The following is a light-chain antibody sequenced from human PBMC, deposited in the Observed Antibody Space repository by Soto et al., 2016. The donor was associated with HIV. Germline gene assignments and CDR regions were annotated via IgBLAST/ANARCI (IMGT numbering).Light chain of an antibody. J-gene: IGKJ4*01. CDR1: QGVGSW. CDR3: QQAKQFPRT. CDR2: AAS. V-gene: IGKV1-12*01. Sequence: DIQMTQSPSSVFAHVGDTVTINCRASQGVGSWLAWYQHRLGAAPRLLIYAASILQTGVPSRFRGSGSGTHFTLTINKLQPEDFATYYCQQAKQFPRTFGAGTRVEMK.